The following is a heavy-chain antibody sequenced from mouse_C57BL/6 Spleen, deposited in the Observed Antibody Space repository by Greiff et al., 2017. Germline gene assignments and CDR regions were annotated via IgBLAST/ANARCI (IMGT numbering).Heavy chain of an antibody. J-gene: IGHJ2*01. CDR2: INPYNGGT. CDR3: ARRITTVVARGFDY. D-gene: IGHD1-1*01. V-gene: IGHV1-19*01. Sequence: EVLLQQSGPVLVKPGASVKMSCKASGYTFTDYYMNWVKQSHGKSLEWIGVINPYNGGTSYNQKFKGKATLTVDKSSSTAYMELNSLTSEDSAVYYCARRITTVVARGFDYWGQGTTLTVSS. CDR1: GYTFTDYY.